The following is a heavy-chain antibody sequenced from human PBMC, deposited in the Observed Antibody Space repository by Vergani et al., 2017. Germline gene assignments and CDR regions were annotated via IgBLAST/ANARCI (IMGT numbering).Heavy chain of an antibody. CDR3: ARGGSSSWYYFDY. Sequence: EVQLVESGGGLVQPGGSLRLSCAASGFTFSSYWMSWVRQAPGKGLEWVANIKQDGSEKYYVDSVKGRFTISRDNAKNSLYLQMNSLRAEDTAVYYCARGGSSSWYYFDYWGQGTLVTVSS. V-gene: IGHV3-7*02. CDR1: GFTFSSYW. CDR2: IKQDGSEK. D-gene: IGHD6-13*01. J-gene: IGHJ4*02.